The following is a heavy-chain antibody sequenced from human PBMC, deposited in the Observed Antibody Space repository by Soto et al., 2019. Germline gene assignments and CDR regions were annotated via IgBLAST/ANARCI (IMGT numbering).Heavy chain of an antibody. Sequence: EVPLVESGGGLVQPGRSLRLSCAASGFTFDDYAMHWVRQAPGKGLEWVSGISWNSGSIGYADSVKGRFTISRDNAKNSLYLQMNSLRAEDTALYYCAKVYEPRTNDAFDIWGQGTMVTVSS. V-gene: IGHV3-9*01. CDR3: AKVYEPRTNDAFDI. CDR2: ISWNSGSI. D-gene: IGHD2-8*01. CDR1: GFTFDDYA. J-gene: IGHJ3*02.